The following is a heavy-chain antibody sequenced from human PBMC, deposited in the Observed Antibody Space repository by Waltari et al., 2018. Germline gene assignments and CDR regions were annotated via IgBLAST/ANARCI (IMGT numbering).Heavy chain of an antibody. Sequence: QVQLVQSGAEVNKPGSSVKVSCKASGGTFSSYAISWVRQAPGQGLEWMGGIIPIFGTANYAQKFQGRVTITADESTSTAYMALSSLRSEDTAVYYCAIPHTIFGVVSPVDYYMDVWGKGTTVTISS. CDR1: GGTFSSYA. D-gene: IGHD3-3*01. V-gene: IGHV1-69*12. CDR2: IIPIFGTA. J-gene: IGHJ6*03. CDR3: AIPHTIFGVVSPVDYYMDV.